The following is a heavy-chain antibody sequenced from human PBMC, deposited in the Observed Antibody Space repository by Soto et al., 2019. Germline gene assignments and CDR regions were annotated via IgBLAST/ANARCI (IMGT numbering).Heavy chain of an antibody. D-gene: IGHD3-22*01. CDR3: ARAAYYYESSGYYPGDY. V-gene: IGHV1-46*01. J-gene: IGHJ4*02. CDR1: ENTFSTYS. CDR2: INPTTTTT. Sequence: GASVKVSCKASENTFSTYSLHWVRQAPGQGLEWMGVINPTTTTTTDAQKFQGRVTMTRDTSTSTVFLELSSLRSEDTAVYYCARAAYYYESSGYYPGDYWGQGTLVTVSS.